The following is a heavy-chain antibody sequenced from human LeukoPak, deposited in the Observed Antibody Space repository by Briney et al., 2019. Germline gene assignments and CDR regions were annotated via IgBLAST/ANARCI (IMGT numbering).Heavy chain of an antibody. CDR3: ARDGRDGYIDY. J-gene: IGHJ4*02. D-gene: IGHD5-24*01. V-gene: IGHV3-7*01. CDR1: GFTFSSYW. Sequence: PGGSLRLSCAASGFTFSSYWMSWVRQAPGKGLEWVANIIEDGSKKYYVDSVKGRFTISRDNAKNSLYLQMNSLRAEDTAVYYCARDGRDGYIDYWGQGTLVTVSS. CDR2: IIEDGSKK.